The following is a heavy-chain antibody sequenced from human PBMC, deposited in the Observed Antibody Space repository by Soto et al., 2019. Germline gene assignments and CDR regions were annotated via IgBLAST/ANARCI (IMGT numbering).Heavy chain of an antibody. CDR1: GGSISSYY. CDR2: IYNSGNT. V-gene: IGHV4-59*01. J-gene: IGHJ4*02. CDR3: AAPPRY. Sequence: QVQLQESGPGLVKPSETLSLTCTVSGGSISSYYWNWIRQPPGKGLEWIGYIYNSGNTNYNPSLRSRVTISVDTSKNKFSLKLPSVTAGATAVYYCAAPPRYWGQGTLVTVSS.